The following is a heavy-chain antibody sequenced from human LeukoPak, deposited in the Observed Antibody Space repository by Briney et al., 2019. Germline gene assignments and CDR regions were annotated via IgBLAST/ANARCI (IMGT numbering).Heavy chain of an antibody. CDR3: AASASSSPLRFDY. CDR1: GYTFTGYY. Sequence: GASVKVSCKASGYTFTGYYMHWVRQAPGQGLEWMGRINPNRGGTNYAQKFQGRVTMTRDTSISTAYMELSRLRSDDTAVYYCAASASSSPLRFDYWGQGTLVTVSS. V-gene: IGHV1-2*06. J-gene: IGHJ4*02. D-gene: IGHD6-6*01. CDR2: INPNRGGT.